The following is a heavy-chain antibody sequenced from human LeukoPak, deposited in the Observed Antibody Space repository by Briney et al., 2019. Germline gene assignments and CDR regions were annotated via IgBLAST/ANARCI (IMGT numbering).Heavy chain of an antibody. Sequence: SETLSLTCAVYGGSFSGYYWSWIRQPPGKGLEWIGEINHSGSTNYNPSLKSRVTISVDTSKNQFSLKLSSVTAADTAVYYCARGDFMVRGVMDVWGQGTTVTVSS. CDR2: INHSGST. V-gene: IGHV4-34*01. J-gene: IGHJ6*02. CDR1: GGSFSGYY. D-gene: IGHD3-10*01. CDR3: ARGDFMVRGVMDV.